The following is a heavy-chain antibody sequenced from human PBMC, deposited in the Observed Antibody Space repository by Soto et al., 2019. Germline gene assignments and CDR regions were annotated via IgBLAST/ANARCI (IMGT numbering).Heavy chain of an antibody. Sequence: QVQLQESGPGLVEPSQTLSLTCTVSGDSISNGYYTWSWIRQPPGKDLEWIGHIYNSVNTYSNPSLKSRVTLSADTSENQFSLKLSSVTAADTAVYYCARGPSGDKVDYWGQGTLVTVSS. CDR1: GDSISNGYYT. CDR3: ARGPSGDKVDY. J-gene: IGHJ4*02. V-gene: IGHV4-30-4*01. CDR2: IYNSVNT. D-gene: IGHD3-10*01.